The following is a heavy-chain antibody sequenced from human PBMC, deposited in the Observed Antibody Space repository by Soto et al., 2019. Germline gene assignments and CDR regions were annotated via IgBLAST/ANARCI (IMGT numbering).Heavy chain of an antibody. D-gene: IGHD6-13*01. V-gene: IGHV3-7*01. CDR1: GFTFSSYW. Sequence: GGPLRLSCVVSGFTFSSYWMNWVRQAPGKGLEWVANIKQDGSEKYYVDSAKGRFTISRDNAKNSLYLQMNSLSAEDTAIYYCATSRTFDYWGQGNLVTVSS. CDR3: ATSRTFDY. J-gene: IGHJ4*02. CDR2: IKQDGSEK.